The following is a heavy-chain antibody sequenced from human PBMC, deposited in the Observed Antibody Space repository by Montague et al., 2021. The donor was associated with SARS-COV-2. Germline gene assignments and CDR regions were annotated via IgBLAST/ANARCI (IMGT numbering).Heavy chain of an antibody. CDR1: GGSITVSRYD. J-gene: IGHJ3*02. V-gene: IGHV4-39*01. CDR2: VHYTGTT. Sequence: SETLSLTCTVSGGSITVSRYDWGWIRQPPGKGLEWIGSVHYTGTTSYNASLKSRLTISVDTSENQFSLKMTSVTVSDTAVYYCARHRANAGSFDNWGQGTMVTVSS. CDR3: ARHRANAGSFDN. D-gene: IGHD1-1*01.